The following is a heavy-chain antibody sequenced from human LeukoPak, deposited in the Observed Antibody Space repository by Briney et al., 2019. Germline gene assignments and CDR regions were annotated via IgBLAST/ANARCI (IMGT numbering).Heavy chain of an antibody. CDR3: ARDGAPNMITFGGVIANGIFDY. D-gene: IGHD3-16*02. Sequence: ASVKVSCKASGYTFTGYYMHWVRQAPGQGLEWMGWISAYNGNTNYAQKLQGRVTMTTDTSTSTAYMELRSLRSDDTAVYYCARDGAPNMITFGGVIANGIFDYWGQGTLVTVSS. V-gene: IGHV1-18*04. J-gene: IGHJ4*02. CDR2: ISAYNGNT. CDR1: GYTFTGYY.